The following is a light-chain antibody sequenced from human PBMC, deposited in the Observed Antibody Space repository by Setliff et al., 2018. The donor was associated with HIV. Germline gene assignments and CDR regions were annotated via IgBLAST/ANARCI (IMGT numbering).Light chain of an antibody. V-gene: IGLV1-44*01. CDR1: NSNIGSNA. CDR3: QSFDSSLIHVV. J-gene: IGLJ2*01. CDR2: TNY. Sequence: QSVLTQPPSASGTPGQRVTISCSGTNSNIGSNAVNWYQQLPGTAPKLLIYTNYQRPSGVPDRFSGSKSGTSASLAISGLQSEDEADYYCQSFDSSLIHVVFGGGTKVTVL.